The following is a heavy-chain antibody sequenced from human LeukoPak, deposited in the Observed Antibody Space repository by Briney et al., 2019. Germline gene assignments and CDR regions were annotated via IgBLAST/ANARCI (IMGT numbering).Heavy chain of an antibody. CDR3: YLAHCSSASCYGD. J-gene: IGHJ4*02. Sequence: PSETLSLTCSVSGGSISSSTYYWGWIRQPPGKGLEWIGNIYNSGSTYYNPSLKSRVTISVDTSKNQFSLKLSSVTAADTAVYYCYLAHCSSASCYGDWGQGTLVTVSS. D-gene: IGHD2-2*01. CDR1: GGSISSSTYY. V-gene: IGHV4-39*01. CDR2: IYNSGST.